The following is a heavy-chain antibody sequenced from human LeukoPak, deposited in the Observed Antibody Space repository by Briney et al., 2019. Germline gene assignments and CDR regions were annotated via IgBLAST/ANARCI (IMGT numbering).Heavy chain of an antibody. J-gene: IGHJ6*02. Sequence: SGTLSLTCTVSGGSISTYYWSWIRQPPGKGLEWIGYIYYSGSTNYNPSLKSRVTISVDTSKNQFSLKLSSVTAADTAVYYCARHHGDYPVYYYGMDVWGQGTTVTVSS. CDR3: ARHHGDYPVYYYGMDV. D-gene: IGHD4-17*01. CDR1: GGSISTYY. V-gene: IGHV4-59*08. CDR2: IYYSGST.